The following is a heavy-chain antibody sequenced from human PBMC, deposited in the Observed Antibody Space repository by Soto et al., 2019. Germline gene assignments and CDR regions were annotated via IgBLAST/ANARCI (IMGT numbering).Heavy chain of an antibody. Sequence: ASVKVSCKASGYTFTSYDINWVRQATGQGLEWMGWMNPNSGNTGYAQKFQGRVTMTRNTSISTAYMELSSLRSEDTAVYYCAWVSRTRIAARPGYDMDVWGKGAAVTVSS. V-gene: IGHV1-8*01. J-gene: IGHJ6*03. CDR1: GYTFTSYD. D-gene: IGHD6-6*01. CDR2: MNPNSGNT. CDR3: AWVSRTRIAARPGYDMDV.